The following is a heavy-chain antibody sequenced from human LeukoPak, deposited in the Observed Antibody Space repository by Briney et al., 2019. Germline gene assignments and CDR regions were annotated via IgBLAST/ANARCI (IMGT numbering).Heavy chain of an antibody. CDR3: ARLGSSGSAQYFQD. V-gene: IGHV4-4*07. J-gene: IGHJ1*01. Sequence: SETLSLTCTVSGDPISSYYWGWIRQPAGEGLEWIGRIYTSGTANYNSSLKSRLTMSVDTSKNQFSPKLSSVTAADTAVYYCARLGSSGSAQYFQDWGQGTLVTVSS. D-gene: IGHD6-19*01. CDR2: IYTSGTA. CDR1: GDPISSYY.